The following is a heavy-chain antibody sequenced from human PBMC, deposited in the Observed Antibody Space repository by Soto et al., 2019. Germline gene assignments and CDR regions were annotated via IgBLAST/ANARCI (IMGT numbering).Heavy chain of an antibody. J-gene: IGHJ4*02. Sequence: QVQLQESGPGLVKPSQTLSLTCTFSGGSISSGGYYWSLIRQHPGKGLEWIGYIYYSGSTYYNPSLKGRVTISVDTSKNQFSLKLSSVTAADTAVYYCAREDGYNWSYWGQGTLVTVSS. CDR1: GGSISSGGYY. CDR3: AREDGYNWSY. V-gene: IGHV4-31*03. D-gene: IGHD5-12*01. CDR2: IYYSGST.